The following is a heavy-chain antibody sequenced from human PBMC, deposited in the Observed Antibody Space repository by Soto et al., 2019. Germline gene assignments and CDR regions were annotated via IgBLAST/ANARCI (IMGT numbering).Heavy chain of an antibody. J-gene: IGHJ4*02. Sequence: GGSLRLSCAASGFTFSSYAMSWVRQAPGKGLEWVSAISGSGGSTYYADSVKGRFTISRDNSKNTLYLQMNSLRAEDKAVYYCAKRDGVAGVVDYWGQGTLVTSPQ. CDR1: GFTFSSYA. V-gene: IGHV3-23*01. CDR2: ISGSGGST. CDR3: AKRDGVAGVVDY. D-gene: IGHD6-19*01.